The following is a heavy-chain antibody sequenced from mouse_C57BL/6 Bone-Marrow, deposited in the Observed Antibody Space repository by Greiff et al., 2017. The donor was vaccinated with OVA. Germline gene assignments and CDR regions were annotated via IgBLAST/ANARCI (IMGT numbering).Heavy chain of an antibody. CDR2: INPYNGGT. V-gene: IGHV1-19*01. CDR1: GYTFTDYY. CDR3: ARGYYGSRDYAMDY. Sequence: VQLQQSGAELVRPGASVKLSCKASGYTFTDYYMNWVKQSHGKSLEWIGVINPYNGGTSYNQKFKGKATLTVDKSSSTAYMELNSLTSEDSAVYYCARGYYGSRDYAMDYWGQGTSVTVSS. J-gene: IGHJ4*01. D-gene: IGHD1-1*01.